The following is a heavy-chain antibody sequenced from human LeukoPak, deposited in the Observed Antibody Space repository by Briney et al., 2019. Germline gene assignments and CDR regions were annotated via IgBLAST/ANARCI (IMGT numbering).Heavy chain of an antibody. J-gene: IGHJ4*02. CDR2: IIPIFGTA. D-gene: IGHD1-1*01. V-gene: IGHV1-69*13. CDR3: ASNPPNTGDFYY. Sequence: SVKVSCKASGGTFSSYAISWVRQAPGQGLEWMGGIIPIFGTANYAQKFQGRVTITADESTSTGYMELSSLRSEDTAIYYCASNPPNTGDFYYWGLGTLVTVSS. CDR1: GGTFSSYA.